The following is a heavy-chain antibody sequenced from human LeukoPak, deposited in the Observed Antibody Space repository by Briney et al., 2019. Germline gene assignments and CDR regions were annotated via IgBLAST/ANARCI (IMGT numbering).Heavy chain of an antibody. J-gene: IGHJ4*02. D-gene: IGHD2-2*01. CDR2: INTNTGNP. CDR3: AGTYQPLLPFPFDY. CDR1: GYTFTSYA. Sequence: ASVKVSCKASGYTFTSYAMNWVRQAPGQGLEWMGWINTNTGNPTYAQGFTGRFVFSLDTSVSTAYLQISSLKAEDTAVYYCAGTYQPLLPFPFDYWGQGTLVTVSS. V-gene: IGHV7-4-1*02.